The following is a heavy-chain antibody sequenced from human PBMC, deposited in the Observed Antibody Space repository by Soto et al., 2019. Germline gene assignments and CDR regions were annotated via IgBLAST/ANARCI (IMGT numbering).Heavy chain of an antibody. CDR2: IYYSGST. J-gene: IGHJ4*02. CDR3: GRQLGADYFDY. D-gene: IGHD3-16*01. Sequence: QVQLQESGPGLVKPSETLSLTCTVSGGSISSYYWSWIRQPPGKGLEYIGHIYYSGSTNYNPSLKSRVTISLDTSKNQFSLKLSSVTAADTAVYYCGRQLGADYFDYWGQGTLVTVSS. V-gene: IGHV4-59*08. CDR1: GGSISSYY.